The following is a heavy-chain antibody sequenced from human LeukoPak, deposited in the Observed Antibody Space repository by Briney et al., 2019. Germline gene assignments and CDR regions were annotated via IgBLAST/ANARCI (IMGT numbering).Heavy chain of an antibody. Sequence: PGGSLRLSCAASGFTFSSYAMSWVRQAPGKGLEWVSAISGSGGSTYYADSVKGRFTISRDNSKDTLYLQMNSLRAEDTAVYYCAKDPEQQLPRVAYGMDVWGQGTTVTVSS. CDR3: AKDPEQQLPRVAYGMDV. D-gene: IGHD6-13*01. CDR1: GFTFSSYA. J-gene: IGHJ6*02. V-gene: IGHV3-23*01. CDR2: ISGSGGST.